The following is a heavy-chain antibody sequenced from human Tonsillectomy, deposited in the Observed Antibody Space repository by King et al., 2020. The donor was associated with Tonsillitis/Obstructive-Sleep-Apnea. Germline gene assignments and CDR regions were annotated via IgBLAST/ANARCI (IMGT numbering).Heavy chain of an antibody. CDR2: ISGSGGGT. Sequence: VQLVESGGGLVQPGGSLRLSCAASGFTFSSYAMTWARQAPGKGLEWVSAISGSGGGTYSADSVMGRFTISRDNSKNTLYLQMNTLRTEDTAVYYCAKITSYSSGWYEGQFDYWGQGTLVTVSS. J-gene: IGHJ4*02. V-gene: IGHV3-23*04. CDR3: AKITSYSSGWYEGQFDY. D-gene: IGHD6-19*01. CDR1: GFTFSSYA.